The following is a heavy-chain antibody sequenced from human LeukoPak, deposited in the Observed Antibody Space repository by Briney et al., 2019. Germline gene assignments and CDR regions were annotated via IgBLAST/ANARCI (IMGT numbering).Heavy chain of an antibody. CDR2: IDPSDSYT. J-gene: IGHJ4*02. D-gene: IGHD2-2*01. Sequence: GESLKISCKGSGCSFTSYWISWVRQMPGKGLEWMGRIDPSDSYTNYSPSFQGHVTISADKSISTAYLQWSSLKASDTAMYYCARSACSSTSCYVFFDYWGQGTLVTVSS. CDR1: GCSFTSYW. V-gene: IGHV5-10-1*01. CDR3: ARSACSSTSCYVFFDY.